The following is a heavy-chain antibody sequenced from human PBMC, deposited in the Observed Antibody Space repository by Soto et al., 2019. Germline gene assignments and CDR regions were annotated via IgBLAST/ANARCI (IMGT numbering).Heavy chain of an antibody. J-gene: IGHJ4*02. D-gene: IGHD2-21*02. Sequence: QVQLVKSGPEVKKPGASVKVSCKASGYTFGIYSITWVRQAPGQGLEWLGGINTYSGKTYYARKVQGRVTLTTDTSTRTAYMDMRSLRSDDTAVYYCARRYGDPSTSTGFDYGGQGTLVCVSS. CDR2: INTYSGKT. V-gene: IGHV1-18*01. CDR3: ARRYGDPSTSTGFDY. CDR1: GYTFGIYS.